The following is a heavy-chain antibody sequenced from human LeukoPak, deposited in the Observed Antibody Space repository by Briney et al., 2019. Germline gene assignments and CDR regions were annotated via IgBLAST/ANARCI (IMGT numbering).Heavy chain of an antibody. CDR1: GFTFDDYG. J-gene: IGHJ6*03. CDR2: INWNGGNT. V-gene: IGHV3-20*04. D-gene: IGHD4-11*01. Sequence: GRSLRPSCAASGFTFDDYGMSWVRQAPGKGLEWVSGINWNGGNTGYVDSVKGRFTISRDTAKNSLYLQMNSLRVEDTALYYCARALSNYVDYYYYYYMDVWGKGTTVAVSS. CDR3: ARALSNYVDYYYYYYMDV.